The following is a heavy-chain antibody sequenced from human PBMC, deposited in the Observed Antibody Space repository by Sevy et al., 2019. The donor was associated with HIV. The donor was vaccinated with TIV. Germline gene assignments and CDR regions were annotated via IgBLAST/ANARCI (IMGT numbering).Heavy chain of an antibody. CDR3: VRGEYYYESRTENFDY. J-gene: IGHJ4*02. CDR1: GFTFSSYG. Sequence: GGSLRLSCAASGFTFSSYGMHWVRQAPGKGLEWVALIWYDGSNKYYADSVKGRFTISRDNSKNTLYLQMYSKGAEDTAVYYCVRGEYYYESRTENFDYWGQGTLVTVSS. V-gene: IGHV3-33*01. CDR2: IWYDGSNK. D-gene: IGHD3-22*01.